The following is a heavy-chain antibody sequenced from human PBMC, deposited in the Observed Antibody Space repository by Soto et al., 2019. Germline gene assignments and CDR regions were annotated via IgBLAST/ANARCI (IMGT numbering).Heavy chain of an antibody. CDR3: ARRYCNGGRCYPSGWFDP. Sequence: QVQLVQSGAEVKKPGASVKVSCKASGYTFTSYGISWVRQAPGQGLEWMGWISTYNGNTNYAQNIQGRVTMTTDTSTSTAYMELRSLRSDDTAVYYCARRYCNGGRCYPSGWFDPWGQGTLVTVSS. V-gene: IGHV1-18*01. CDR2: ISTYNGNT. CDR1: GYTFTSYG. D-gene: IGHD2-15*01. J-gene: IGHJ5*02.